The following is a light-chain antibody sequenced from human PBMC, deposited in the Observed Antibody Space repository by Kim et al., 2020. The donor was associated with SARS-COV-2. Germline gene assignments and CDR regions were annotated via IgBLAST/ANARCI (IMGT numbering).Light chain of an antibody. J-gene: IGLJ2*01. CDR1: RLGNKY. CDR2: QDT. V-gene: IGLV3-1*01. Sequence: VSPGQKATIPCSGDRLGNKYACWYQQKPGQSPVLVLYQDTKRPSGIPERFSGSNSGNTATLTISGTQAMDEADYYCQAWDTTTVVFGGGTQLTVL. CDR3: QAWDTTTVV.